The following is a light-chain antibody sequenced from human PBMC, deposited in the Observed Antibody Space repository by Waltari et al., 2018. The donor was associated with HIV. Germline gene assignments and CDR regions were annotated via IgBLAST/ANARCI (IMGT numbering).Light chain of an antibody. V-gene: IGLV2-23*02. J-gene: IGLJ1*01. CDR2: DVT. Sequence: QSALTQPASVSGSPGQSITISCTGTSSAVGNYNYVSWYPQHPGKAPKLMMYDVTKRPSGISDRFSGSKSGNTASLTISGLQAEDEADYYCCSYAGSSTFVFGTGTKVTVL. CDR3: CSYAGSSTFV. CDR1: SSAVGNYNY.